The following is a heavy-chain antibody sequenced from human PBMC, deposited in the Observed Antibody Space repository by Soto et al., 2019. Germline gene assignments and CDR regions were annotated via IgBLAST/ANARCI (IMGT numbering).Heavy chain of an antibody. CDR3: ARVSYFNAFDY. CDR1: GGSISSGDYY. Sequence: QVQLQESGPGLVKPSQTLSLTCTVSGGSISSGDYYWSWIRQPPGKGLEWIGYIYYSGSTYYNPSLKGRVTRAVDTSKNQCSLKLSSVTAADTAVYYCARVSYFNAFDYWGQGTLVTVSS. CDR2: IYYSGST. D-gene: IGHD3-9*01. V-gene: IGHV4-30-4*01. J-gene: IGHJ4*02.